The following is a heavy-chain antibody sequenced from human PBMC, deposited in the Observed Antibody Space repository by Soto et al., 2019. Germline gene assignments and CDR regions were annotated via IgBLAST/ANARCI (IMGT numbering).Heavy chain of an antibody. J-gene: IGHJ6*02. CDR1: GFTFSSYA. V-gene: IGHV3-64D*08. CDR2: ISSNGGST. Sequence: PWGSLRLSCSASGFTFSSYAMHLVRQAPGKGLEYVSAISSNGGSTYYADSVKGRFTISRDNSKNTLYLQMSSLRAEDTAVYYCVKDQGVTTVTSTYYYYCGMDVWGQGTTVTVSS. CDR3: VKDQGVTTVTSTYYYYCGMDV. D-gene: IGHD4-17*01.